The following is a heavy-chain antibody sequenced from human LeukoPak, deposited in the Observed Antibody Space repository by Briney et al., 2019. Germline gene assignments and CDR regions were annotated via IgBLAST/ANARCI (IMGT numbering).Heavy chain of an antibody. D-gene: IGHD2-2*02. J-gene: IGHJ3*02. CDR3: ARGGPYQLLYSAAFDI. Sequence: SETLSLTCTVSGGSISSGSYYWSWIRQPAGKGLEWIGRIYTSGSTNYNPSLKSRVIISVDTSKNQFSLKLSSVTAADTAVYYCARGGPYQLLYSAAFDIWGQGTMVTVSS. CDR1: GGSISSGSYY. V-gene: IGHV4-61*02. CDR2: IYTSGST.